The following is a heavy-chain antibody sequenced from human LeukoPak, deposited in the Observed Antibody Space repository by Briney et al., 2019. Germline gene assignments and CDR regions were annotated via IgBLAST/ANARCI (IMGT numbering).Heavy chain of an antibody. J-gene: IGHJ4*02. CDR1: GYTFTGYY. V-gene: IGHV1-2*02. Sequence: ASVKVSCKASGYTFTGYYMHWVRQAPGQGLEWMGWINPKRGDTNYAQKFQGRVTMTRDTSISTVYMELSSLRSEDTAMYYCARDAYGSDYWGQGTLVTVSS. D-gene: IGHD3-10*01. CDR2: INPKRGDT. CDR3: ARDAYGSDY.